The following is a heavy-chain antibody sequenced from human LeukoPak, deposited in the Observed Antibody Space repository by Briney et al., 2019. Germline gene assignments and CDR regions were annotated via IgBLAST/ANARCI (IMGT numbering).Heavy chain of an antibody. V-gene: IGHV3-9*03. Sequence: GGSLSLSCAASGFTLDDYAMHWVRQAPGEGLEWVSGISWNSVNIGYADSVKGRFTISRDNAKNSLYLQMNSLGAEDMALYYCAKGTMVVVAVGDYFDYWGQGTLVTVSS. J-gene: IGHJ4*02. CDR1: GFTLDDYA. D-gene: IGHD3-22*01. CDR2: ISWNSVNI. CDR3: AKGTMVVVAVGDYFDY.